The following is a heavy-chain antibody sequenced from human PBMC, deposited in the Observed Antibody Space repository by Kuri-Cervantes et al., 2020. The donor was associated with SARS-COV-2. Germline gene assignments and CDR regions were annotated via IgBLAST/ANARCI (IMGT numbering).Heavy chain of an antibody. V-gene: IGHV1-18*01. CDR1: GYNFPDYG. Sequence: ASVKVSCKASGYNFPDYGISWVRQAPGQGLEWMGWISTYDGSTKYAQKFQGRVTMTKDTSTSTAYMELRSLRSDDTAVYYCARVRKITGTTPDYWGQGTLVTVCS. CDR2: ISTYDGST. D-gene: IGHD1-7*01. J-gene: IGHJ4*02. CDR3: ARVRKITGTTPDY.